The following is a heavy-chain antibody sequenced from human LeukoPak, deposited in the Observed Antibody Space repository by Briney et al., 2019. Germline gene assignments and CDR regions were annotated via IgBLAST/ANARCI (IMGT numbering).Heavy chain of an antibody. CDR3: AREPTTEYYFDY. CDR1: GFTFRSYW. CDR2: NSDGSST. J-gene: IGHJ4*02. V-gene: IGHV3-74*01. Sequence: PGGSLRLSCAASGFTFRSYWMHWVRQAPGKGLVWVSRNSDGSSTSYADSVKGRFTISRDNAKNSLYLQMNSLRAEDTAVYYCAREPTTEYYFDYWGQGTLVTVSS. D-gene: IGHD1-1*01.